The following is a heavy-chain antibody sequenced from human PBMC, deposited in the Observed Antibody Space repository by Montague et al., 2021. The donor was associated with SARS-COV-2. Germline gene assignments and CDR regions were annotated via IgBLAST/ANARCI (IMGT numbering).Heavy chain of an antibody. Sequence: TLSLTCTVSGGSIGSGGYYWSWIRQHPGKGLEWIGYIYYSGSTYYNLSLKSRVTISVDTSKNQFSLKLSSVAAADTAVYYCARARARVTMIVVVIDAFDIWGQGTMVTVSS. CDR2: IYYSGST. V-gene: IGHV4-31*03. D-gene: IGHD3-22*01. J-gene: IGHJ3*02. CDR3: ARARARVTMIVVVIDAFDI. CDR1: GGSIGSGGYY.